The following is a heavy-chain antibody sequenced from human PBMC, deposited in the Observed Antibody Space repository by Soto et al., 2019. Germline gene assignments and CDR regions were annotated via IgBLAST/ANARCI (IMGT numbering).Heavy chain of an antibody. V-gene: IGHV4-59*08. J-gene: IGHJ5*02. D-gene: IGHD4-17*01. CDR1: GGSISSYY. CDR2: IYYSGST. Sequence: SETLSLTCTVSGGSISSYYWSWIRQPPGKGLEWIGYIYYSGSTNYNPSLKSRVTISVDTSNNQFSLKLSSVTAADTAVYYCARTLNYGDYVRWFDPWGQGTLVTVSS. CDR3: ARTLNYGDYVRWFDP.